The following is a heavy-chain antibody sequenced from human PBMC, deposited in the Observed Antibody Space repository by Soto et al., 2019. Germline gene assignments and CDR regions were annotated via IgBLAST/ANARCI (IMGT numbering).Heavy chain of an antibody. CDR3: ARAIVVATSLFDQ. V-gene: IGHV3-7*03. D-gene: IGHD1-26*01. CDR2: IREDGSDK. Sequence: PGGSLRLSCADSGFTFSTYWMSWVRQAPGKGLEWLGNIREDGSDKNYVDSVRGRFSISRDNAKNSLYLQMNSLRAEDTAVYYWARAIVVATSLFDQWRQGTLVTVSS. CDR1: GFTFSTYW. J-gene: IGHJ4*02.